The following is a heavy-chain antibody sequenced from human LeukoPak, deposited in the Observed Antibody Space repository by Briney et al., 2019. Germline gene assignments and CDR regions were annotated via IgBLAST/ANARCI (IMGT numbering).Heavy chain of an antibody. CDR1: GFTFSDSA. V-gene: IGHV3-21*01. CDR3: AGEISNWFDP. J-gene: IGHJ5*02. Sequence: GGSLRLSCVASGFTFSDSAMNWVRQAPGKELEWVSSISRSSSYMYYSDSVMGRFTISRDNAKNSLYLQMSGLRVEDTGVYYCAGEISNWFDPWGQGTLVTVSS. D-gene: IGHD3-16*01. CDR2: ISRSSSYM.